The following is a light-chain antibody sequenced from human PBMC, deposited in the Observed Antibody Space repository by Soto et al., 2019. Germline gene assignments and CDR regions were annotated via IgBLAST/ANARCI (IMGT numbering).Light chain of an antibody. V-gene: IGLV2-11*01. CDR3: CSYAGSYTFV. Sequence: QSALTQPRSVSGSPGQSVTISCTGTSSDVGGYNYVSWYQQHPGKAPKLMIYDVSKRPSGVPDRFSGSKSGNTASLTISGIQAEDEADYSCCSYAGSYTFVFGTGTKVTVL. CDR2: DVS. CDR1: SSDVGGYNY. J-gene: IGLJ1*01.